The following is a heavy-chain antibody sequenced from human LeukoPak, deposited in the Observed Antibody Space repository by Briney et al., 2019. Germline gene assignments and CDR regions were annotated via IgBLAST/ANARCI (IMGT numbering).Heavy chain of an antibody. CDR1: GGSISTSSYY. V-gene: IGHV4-39*07. D-gene: IGHD3-10*01. CDR2: IYYSGSA. J-gene: IGHJ4*02. Sequence: SETLPLTCTVSGGSISTSSYYWGWLRQPPGKGLEWIGSIYYSGSAYYNPSLKSRITMSVDTSKNQFSLKLSSVTAADTAVYYCARVIGYYGSGSYFRLDYWGQGNLVTVSS. CDR3: ARVIGYYGSGSYFRLDY.